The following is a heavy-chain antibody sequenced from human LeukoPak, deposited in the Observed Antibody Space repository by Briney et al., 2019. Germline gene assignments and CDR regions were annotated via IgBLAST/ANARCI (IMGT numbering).Heavy chain of an antibody. CDR1: GFTFSSSA. D-gene: IGHD1-1*01. J-gene: IGHJ3*01. V-gene: IGHV3-21*01. CDR3: ANEGGGAFDF. Sequence: GGSLRLSCAASGFTFSSSAMSWVRQAPGKGLEWVSSISSSSSYIHYADSVKGRFTISRDNAKNSLDLQMNSLRAQDTAVYYCANEGGGAFDFWGQGTMVTVSS. CDR2: ISSSSSYI.